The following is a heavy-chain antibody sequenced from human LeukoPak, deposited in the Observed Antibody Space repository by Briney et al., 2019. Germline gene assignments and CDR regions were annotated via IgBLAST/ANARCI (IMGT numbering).Heavy chain of an antibody. D-gene: IGHD4-23*01. J-gene: IGHJ2*01. Sequence: SETLSLTCAVYGGSSSGYYWSWIRQPPGKGLEWIGEINHSGSTNYNPSLKSRVTISVDTSKNQFSLKLSSVTAADTVVYYCARRTKNYGGNSGWYFDLWGRGTLVTVSS. V-gene: IGHV4-34*01. CDR2: INHSGST. CDR1: GGSSSGYY. CDR3: ARRTKNYGGNSGWYFDL.